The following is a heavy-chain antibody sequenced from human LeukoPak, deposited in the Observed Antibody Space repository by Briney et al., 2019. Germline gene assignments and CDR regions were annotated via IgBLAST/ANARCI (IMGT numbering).Heavy chain of an antibody. CDR2: ISAYNGNT. D-gene: IGHD3-10*01. J-gene: IGHJ6*02. CDR1: GYTFTSYG. Sequence: ASVKVSCKASGYTFTSYGISWVRQAPGQGLEWMGWISAYNGNTNYAQKLQGRVTMTTDTSTSTAYMELRSLRSDDTAVYYCATGGIMVRGVIPMDYYYYGMDVWGQGTTVTVSS. V-gene: IGHV1-18*01. CDR3: ATGGIMVRGVIPMDYYYYGMDV.